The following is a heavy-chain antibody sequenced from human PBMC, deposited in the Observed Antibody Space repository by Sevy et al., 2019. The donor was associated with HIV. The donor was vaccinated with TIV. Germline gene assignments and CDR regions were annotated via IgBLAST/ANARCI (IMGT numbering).Heavy chain of an antibody. Sequence: GGCLRLSCAASGFTFRNYAMSWVRQAPGKGLEWISSISGSGGSTYYADSVKGRFTISRDSPKNRLYLQMTSLRAEDTAVYYCTKDVTVYHLWSGRIGTFDFWGQGTMVTVSS. D-gene: IGHD3-3*01. CDR1: GFTFRNYA. CDR2: ISGSGGST. J-gene: IGHJ3*01. CDR3: TKDVTVYHLWSGRIGTFDF. V-gene: IGHV3-23*01.